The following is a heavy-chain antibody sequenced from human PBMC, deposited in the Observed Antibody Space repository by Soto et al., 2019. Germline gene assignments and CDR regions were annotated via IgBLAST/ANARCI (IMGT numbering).Heavy chain of an antibody. Sequence: GGSLRLSCAASGFTFSNAWMSWVRQAPGKGLEWVGRIKSKTDGGTTDYAAPVKGRFTISRDDSKNTLYLQMNSLKTEDTAVYYCTTVPLPMITFGGVIVYFDYWGQGTLVTVSS. CDR2: IKSKTDGGTT. CDR1: GFTFSNAW. CDR3: TTVPLPMITFGGVIVYFDY. V-gene: IGHV3-15*01. J-gene: IGHJ4*02. D-gene: IGHD3-16*02.